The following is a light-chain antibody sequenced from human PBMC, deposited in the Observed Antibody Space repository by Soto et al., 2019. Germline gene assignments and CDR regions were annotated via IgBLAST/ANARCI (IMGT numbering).Light chain of an antibody. J-gene: IGLJ2*01. CDR3: ETWDTNTVI. CDR1: SGHSSYI. CDR2: VESSGTY. Sequence: QSVLTQSSSASACLGSSVKLTCTLSSGHSSYIIAWHHHQPGKAPRYLMKVESSGTYNKGSGVPDRFSGSGSGADRYLTISNLQSEDEADYYCETWDTNTVIFGGGTKVTVL. V-gene: IGLV4-60*03.